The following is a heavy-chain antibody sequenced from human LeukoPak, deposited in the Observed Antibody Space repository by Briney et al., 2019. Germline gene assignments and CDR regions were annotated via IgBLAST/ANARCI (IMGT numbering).Heavy chain of an antibody. Sequence: ASVKVSCKASGYTFTSYDINWVRQAPGQGLEWMGWINPNSGGTNYAQKFQGRVTMTRDTSISTAYMELSRLRSDDTAVYYCARNVQLEEGEGSDAFDIWGQGTLVTVSS. J-gene: IGHJ3*02. D-gene: IGHD1-1*01. CDR2: INPNSGGT. V-gene: IGHV1-2*02. CDR3: ARNVQLEEGEGSDAFDI. CDR1: GYTFTSYD.